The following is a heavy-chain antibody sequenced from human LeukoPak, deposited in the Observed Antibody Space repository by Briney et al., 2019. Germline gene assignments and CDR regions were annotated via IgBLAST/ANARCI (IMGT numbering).Heavy chain of an antibody. D-gene: IGHD3-16*01. CDR1: GFTFSSYA. Sequence: GRSLRLSCAASGFTFSSYAMHWVRQAPGKGLEWVAVISYDGSNKYYADSVKGRFTISRDNSKNTLYLQMNSLRAEDTAVYYCARDLRGFGGNYYYYGMDVWSQGTTVTVSS. J-gene: IGHJ6*02. CDR2: ISYDGSNK. V-gene: IGHV3-30-3*01. CDR3: ARDLRGFGGNYYYYGMDV.